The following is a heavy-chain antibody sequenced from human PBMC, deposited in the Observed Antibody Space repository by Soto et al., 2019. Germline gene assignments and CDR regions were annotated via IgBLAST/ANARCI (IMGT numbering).Heavy chain of an antibody. CDR3: ARQWGGDY. V-gene: IGHV4-59*08. Sequence: QVQLQESGPGLVKPSETLSLTCTVSGGSISSHYWSWIRQPPGEGLEWIGRASYSGSPSYNPSLKRRVTLSIDTSKNQFSLKLTSVTAADTAVYYCARQWGGDYWGQGTLVTVSS. CDR1: GGSISSHY. D-gene: IGHD3-16*01. CDR2: ASYSGSP. J-gene: IGHJ4*02.